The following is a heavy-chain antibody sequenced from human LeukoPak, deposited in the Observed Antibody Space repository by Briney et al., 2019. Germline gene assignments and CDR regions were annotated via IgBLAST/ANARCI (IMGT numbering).Heavy chain of an antibody. CDR3: ARGLNSGSYGS. CDR2: IYTSGST. D-gene: IGHD1-26*01. J-gene: IGHJ4*02. V-gene: IGHV4-61*02. CDR1: GGSISSGSYY. Sequence: SETLSLTCTVSGGSISSGSYYWSWIRQPAGKGLEWIGRIYTSGSTNYNPSLKSRVTISVDTSKNQFSLKLSSVTAADTAVYYCARGLNSGSYGSWGQGTLVTVSS.